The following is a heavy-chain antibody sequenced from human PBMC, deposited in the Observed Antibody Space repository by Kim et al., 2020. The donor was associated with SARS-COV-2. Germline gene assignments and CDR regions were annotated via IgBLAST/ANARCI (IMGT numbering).Heavy chain of an antibody. V-gene: IGHV1-69*04. J-gene: IGHJ4*02. CDR3: AREVKGGAGTGGY. D-gene: IGHD2-8*02. Sequence: SAQKFQGRVTLTADKSTSTAYMELSSLGSEDTAVYYCAREVKGGAGTGGYWGQGTLVTVSS.